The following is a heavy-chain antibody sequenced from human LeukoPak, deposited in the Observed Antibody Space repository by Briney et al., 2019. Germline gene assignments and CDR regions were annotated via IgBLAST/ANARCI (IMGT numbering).Heavy chain of an antibody. CDR2: IYYSGST. D-gene: IGHD3-3*01. Sequence: SETLSLTCTVSGGSVSSSGSYWSWIRQPPGKGLEWIGYIYYSGSTNYNPSLKSRVTISVDTSKNQFSLKLSSVTAADTAVYYCARAGQVTIFGVVINPPNYYYYGMDVWGQGTTVTVSS. CDR1: GGSVSSSGSY. V-gene: IGHV4-61*08. J-gene: IGHJ6*02. CDR3: ARAGQVTIFGVVINPPNYYYYGMDV.